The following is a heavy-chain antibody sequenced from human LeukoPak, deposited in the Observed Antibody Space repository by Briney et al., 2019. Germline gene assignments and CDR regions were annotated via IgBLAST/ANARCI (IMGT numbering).Heavy chain of an antibody. CDR3: ARDLGSSTVTTAFDY. Sequence: SGGSLRLSCTASGFIFNDYYMSWIRQTPGKGLEWLSYISRTGNTIYYRDSVKGRFTISRDNANNQLHLQMDNLRAEDTAVYFCARDLGSSTVTTAFDYWGQGTLVTVSS. V-gene: IGHV3-11*01. CDR2: ISRTGNTI. D-gene: IGHD4-17*01. CDR1: GFIFNDYY. J-gene: IGHJ4*02.